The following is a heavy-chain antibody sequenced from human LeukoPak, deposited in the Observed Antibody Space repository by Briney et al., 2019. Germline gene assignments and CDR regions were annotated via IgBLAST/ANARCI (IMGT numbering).Heavy chain of an antibody. J-gene: IGHJ4*02. D-gene: IGHD6-6*01. CDR3: ARGRGVAARRGSDF. V-gene: IGHV4-34*01. CDR1: GESFSNHY. Sequence: SETLSLSCVVNGESFSNHYCTWIRQSPGKGLEWIGEIEHRGNTNYNPSLKSRVTISVDTSKNEFSLKLKSMTAADTAVFYCARGRGVAARRGSDFSGQGTLVSVSS. CDR2: IEHRGNT.